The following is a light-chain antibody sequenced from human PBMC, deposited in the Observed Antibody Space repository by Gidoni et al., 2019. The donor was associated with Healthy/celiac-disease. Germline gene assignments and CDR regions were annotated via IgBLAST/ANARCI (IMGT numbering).Light chain of an antibody. V-gene: IGKV3-20*01. CDR3: QQYGSSLWT. CDR2: GAS. Sequence: EIVLTQSPGTLSLSPGERATLSCRASQSVSSSYLAWHQQKPGLIYGASSRATGIPDRFSGSGSGTDFTLTISRLEPEDFAVYYCQQYGSSLWTFGQGTKVEIK. CDR1: QSVSSSY. J-gene: IGKJ1*01.